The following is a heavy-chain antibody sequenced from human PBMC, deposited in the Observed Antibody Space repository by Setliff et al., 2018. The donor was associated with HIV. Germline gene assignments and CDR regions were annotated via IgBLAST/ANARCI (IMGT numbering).Heavy chain of an antibody. J-gene: IGHJ4*02. V-gene: IGHV3-30*12. CDR1: GYTFDSYG. Sequence: GGSLRLSCVASGYTFDSYGMHWVRQAPGKGLEWVSVISYDGSRISYADSVKGRFTISRDNSKNTLYLQMNSRRVEDTAIYYCTKGVQRLRPYYFDSWGQGTLVTVSS. CDR2: ISYDGSRI. CDR3: TKGVQRLRPYYFDS. D-gene: IGHD4-17*01.